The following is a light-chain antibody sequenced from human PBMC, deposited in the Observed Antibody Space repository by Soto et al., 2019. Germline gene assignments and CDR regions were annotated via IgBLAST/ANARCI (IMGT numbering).Light chain of an antibody. CDR3: SSYTSSSTLVV. V-gene: IGLV2-14*01. CDR2: DVS. Sequence: QSALTQPASVSGSPGQSITISCTGTSSDVGGYNYDSWYQQHPGKAPKLMIYDVSNRPSGVSNRFSGSKSGNTASLTISGLPAEDEADYYCSSYTSSSTLVVFGGGTKLTVL. J-gene: IGLJ2*01. CDR1: SSDVGGYNY.